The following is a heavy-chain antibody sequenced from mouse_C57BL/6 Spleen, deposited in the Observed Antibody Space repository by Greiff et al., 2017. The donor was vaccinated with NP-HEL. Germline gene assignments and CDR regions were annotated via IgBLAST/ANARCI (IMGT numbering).Heavy chain of an antibody. Sequence: VQLKESGPELVKPGASVKIPCKASGYTFTDYNMDWVKQSHGKSLEWIGDINPNNGGTIYNQKFKGKATLTVDKSSSTAYMELRSLTSEDTAVYYCARSPLLLRSYAMDYWGQGTSVTVSS. CDR3: ARSPLLLRSYAMDY. V-gene: IGHV1-18*01. D-gene: IGHD1-1*01. CDR1: GYTFTDYN. CDR2: INPNNGGT. J-gene: IGHJ4*01.